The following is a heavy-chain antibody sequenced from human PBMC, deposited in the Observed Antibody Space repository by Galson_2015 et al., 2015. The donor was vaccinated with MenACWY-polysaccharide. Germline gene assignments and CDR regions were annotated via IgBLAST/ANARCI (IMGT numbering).Heavy chain of an antibody. CDR3: ARDPSGSFSNYDY. D-gene: IGHD1-26*01. J-gene: IGHJ4*02. CDR2: IYRSGNT. V-gene: IGHV4-61*02. Sequence: TLSLTCTVPGGSISSGTYYWTWIRQPAGGGLEWIGRIYRSGNTDYNPSLSSRVTISIDRSKNQFSLKLSSVTAADTAVYYCARDPSGSFSNYDYWGQGTLVTVSS. CDR1: GGSISSGTYY.